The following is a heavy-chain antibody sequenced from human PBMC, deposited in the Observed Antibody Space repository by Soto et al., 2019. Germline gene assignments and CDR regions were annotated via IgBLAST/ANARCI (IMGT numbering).Heavy chain of an antibody. D-gene: IGHD3-16*01. CDR1: GFTFRSYV. CDR3: ARWGTTGGLDV. V-gene: IGHV3-33*01. CDR2: TSYDGSDK. Sequence: QVQLVESGGGVVQPGTSLRVSCVGSGFTFRSYVIHWVRQAPGKGLEWVALTSYDGSDKYYGNSVRGRFTISRGISRNTVDLEMDRLRIEDTALYFCARWGTTGGLDVWGQGTLVSVSS. J-gene: IGHJ1*01.